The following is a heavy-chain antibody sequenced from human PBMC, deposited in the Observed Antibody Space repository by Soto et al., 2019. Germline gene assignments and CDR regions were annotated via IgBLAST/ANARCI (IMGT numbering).Heavy chain of an antibody. Sequence: SVKVSCKASGGTFSSYAISWVRQAPGQGLEWMGGIIPIFGTANYAQKFQGRVTITADESTSTAYMELSSLRSEDTAVYYCARDSSFYYGSGGEWFDPWGQGTLVTVSS. J-gene: IGHJ5*02. CDR1: GGTFSSYA. V-gene: IGHV1-69*13. CDR3: ARDSSFYYGSGGEWFDP. D-gene: IGHD3-10*01. CDR2: IIPIFGTA.